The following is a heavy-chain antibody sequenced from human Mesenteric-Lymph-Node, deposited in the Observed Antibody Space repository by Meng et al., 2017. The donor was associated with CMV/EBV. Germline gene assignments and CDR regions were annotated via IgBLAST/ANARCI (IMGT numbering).Heavy chain of an antibody. CDR3: ARGRIGVAGPSPGPDY. CDR2: INPKSGGR. Sequence: ASVKVSCKTSGYTFTAYYIHWVRQAPGQGLEWMGWINPKSGGRNFAQKFQGRVAMTRDTSISTAYMEVSSLRSDDTAVYYCARGRIGVAGPSPGPDYRGQGALVTVSS. V-gene: IGHV1-2*02. D-gene: IGHD6-19*01. CDR1: GYTFTAYY. J-gene: IGHJ4*02.